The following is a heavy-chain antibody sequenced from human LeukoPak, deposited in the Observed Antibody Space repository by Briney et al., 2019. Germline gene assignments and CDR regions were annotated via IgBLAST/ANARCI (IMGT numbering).Heavy chain of an antibody. D-gene: IGHD5-18*01. J-gene: IGHJ4*02. CDR2: IYHSGST. Sequence: SETLSLTCAVSGYSISSGYYWGWIRQPPGKGLEWIGSIYHSGSTYYNPSLKSRVTISVDTSKNQFSLKLSSVTAADTAVYYCARDDGYSYGVSCWGQGTLVTVSS. CDR1: GYSISSGYY. CDR3: ARDDGYSYGVSC. V-gene: IGHV4-38-2*02.